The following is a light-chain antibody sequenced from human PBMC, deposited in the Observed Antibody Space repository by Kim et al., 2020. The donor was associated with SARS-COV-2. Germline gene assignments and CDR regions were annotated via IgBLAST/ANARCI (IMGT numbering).Light chain of an antibody. V-gene: IGKV1-39*01. CDR3: QQSSTAPLLT. CDR1: QSISRY. Sequence: DIQMTQSPSSLSASVGDRVTITCRASQSISRYLNWYQQQPGKAPKLLIYAASSLQSGVPSRFSGSGSGTHFTLTISSLQPEDFATYDCQQSSTAPLLTFGGGTKVDIK. J-gene: IGKJ4*01. CDR2: AAS.